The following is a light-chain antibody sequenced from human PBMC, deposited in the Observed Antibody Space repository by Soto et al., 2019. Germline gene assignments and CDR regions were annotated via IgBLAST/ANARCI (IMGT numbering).Light chain of an antibody. V-gene: IGLV2-14*01. J-gene: IGLJ1*01. CDR1: SSDVGGYNY. CDR3: SSYTSGANFV. CDR2: EVT. Sequence: QSALAQPASVSGSPGQSITISCTGTSSDVGGYNYVSWYQQHPGKAPKLIIYEVTHRPSGVSTRFSGSKSGNTASLTISGLQAEDEADYFCSSYTSGANFVFGNGTKVT.